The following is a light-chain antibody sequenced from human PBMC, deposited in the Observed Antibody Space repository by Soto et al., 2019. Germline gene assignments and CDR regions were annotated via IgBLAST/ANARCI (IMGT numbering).Light chain of an antibody. V-gene: IGLV2-14*01. CDR1: SSYLATYNY. CDR2: QVT. J-gene: IGLJ1*01. Sequence: QSALTQPASVSGSHGKSITISCTGTSSYLATYNYVSWYQQQPGKAPKLMIYQVTHRPSGVSNRFSGSRSGNTASLTISGLQADDEADYYCSSYTDSSNYVFGTGTKLTVL. CDR3: SSYTDSSNYV.